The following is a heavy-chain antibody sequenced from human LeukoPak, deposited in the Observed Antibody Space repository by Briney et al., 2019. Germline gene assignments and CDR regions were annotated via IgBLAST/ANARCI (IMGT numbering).Heavy chain of an antibody. Sequence: GGSLRLSCAASGFTFSSYGMHWVRQAPGKGLEWVAVIWYDGSNKYYADSVKGRFTISRDNSKTTPYLQMNSLSDGDTAVYYCAREVHCSGGSYYSNWFDPWGQGTLVTVSS. CDR2: IWYDGSNK. D-gene: IGHD2-15*01. CDR3: AREVHCSGGSYYSNWFDP. CDR1: GFTFSSYG. V-gene: IGHV3-33*01. J-gene: IGHJ5*02.